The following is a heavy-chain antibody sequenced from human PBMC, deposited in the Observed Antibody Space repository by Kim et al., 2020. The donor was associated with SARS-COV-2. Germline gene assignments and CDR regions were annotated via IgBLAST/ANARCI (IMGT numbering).Heavy chain of an antibody. CDR1: GGSIRNNYYY. J-gene: IGHJ6*01. V-gene: IGHV4-31*03. CDR3: VRDGSPMVPPNGMVV. CDR2: IYYSGTT. D-gene: IGHD3-10*01. Sequence: SETLSLTCTVSGGSIRNNYYYWSWIRQHPGKGLEWIGYIYYSGTTYYNPSLKSRVIVSLDTSKNQFSLNLSSVTAADTAVYYCVRDGSPMVPPNGMVVWG.